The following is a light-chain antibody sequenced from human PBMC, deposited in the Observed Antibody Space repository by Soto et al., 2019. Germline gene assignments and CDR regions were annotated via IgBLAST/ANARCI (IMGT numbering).Light chain of an antibody. CDR1: QSVSSSY. Sequence: EIVLTRSPGTMALSPGESATLSCRASQSVSSSYLAWYQQKPGQAPRLLIYGASTRATGIPVRSSGSGSGTEFTLTISSLQPDDFATYYCQQYNSYSPEWTFGQGTKVDIK. V-gene: IGKV3-20*01. J-gene: IGKJ1*01. CDR2: GAS. CDR3: QQYNSYSPEWT.